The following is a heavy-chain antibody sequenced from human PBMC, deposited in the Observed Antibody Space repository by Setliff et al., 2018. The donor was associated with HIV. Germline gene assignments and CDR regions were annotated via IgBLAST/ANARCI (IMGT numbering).Heavy chain of an antibody. CDR1: GFTFSTYS. CDR3: ARVSELLAYYMDV. V-gene: IGHV3-48*01. Sequence: GGSLRLSCAASGFTFSTYSMNWVRQAPGKGLEWISYINREETTEWYADSVKGRFTISRDNAKNSLYLQMNSLRAEDTAVYYCARVSELLAYYMDVWGKGTTVTVSS. J-gene: IGHJ6*03. CDR2: INREETTE. D-gene: IGHD1-26*01.